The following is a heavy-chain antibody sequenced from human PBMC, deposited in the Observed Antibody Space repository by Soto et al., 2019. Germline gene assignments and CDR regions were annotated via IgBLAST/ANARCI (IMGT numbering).Heavy chain of an antibody. CDR2: IKQDGSEK. Sequence: GGSLRLSCAATGFIFSSYWMSWVRQAPGKGLEWVANIKQDGSEKYYVDSAKGRFTISRDNAKNSLHLQMNSLRAEDTAVYYCARGFNSALDIWGQGTMVTVSS. CDR3: ARGFNSALDI. V-gene: IGHV3-7*01. CDR1: GFIFSSYW. J-gene: IGHJ3*02.